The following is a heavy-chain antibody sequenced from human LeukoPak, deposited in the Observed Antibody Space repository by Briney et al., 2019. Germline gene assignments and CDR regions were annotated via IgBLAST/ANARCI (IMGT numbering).Heavy chain of an antibody. D-gene: IGHD4-17*01. J-gene: IGHJ4*02. CDR3: ARDVGYGDYGY. CDR1: GYTFTGYY. V-gene: IGHV1-18*04. CDR2: ISAYNGNT. Sequence: ASVKVSCKASGYTFTGYYMHWVRQAPGQGLEWMGWISAYNGNTNYAQKLQGRVTMTTDTSTSTAYMELRSLRSDDTAVYYCARDVGYGDYGYWGQGTLVTVSS.